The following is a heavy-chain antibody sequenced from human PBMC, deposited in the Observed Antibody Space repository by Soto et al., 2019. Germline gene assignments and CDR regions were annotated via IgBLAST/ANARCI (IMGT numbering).Heavy chain of an antibody. Sequence: PSETLSLTCTVSGVSVNSGEYYWTWILRPPGRGLEWIGSIYSSGRTDCKPSLKSRVTIQVDTSKNQFSLKLSSVTAADTAVYSCARERSRYCRGGFDSWGLGTLVTVSS. CDR1: GVSVNSGEYY. D-gene: IGHD2-15*01. V-gene: IGHV4-61*08. J-gene: IGHJ4*02. CDR2: IYSSGRT. CDR3: ARERSRYCRGGFDS.